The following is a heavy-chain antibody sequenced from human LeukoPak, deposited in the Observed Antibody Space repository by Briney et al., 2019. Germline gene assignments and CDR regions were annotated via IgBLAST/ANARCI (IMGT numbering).Heavy chain of an antibody. J-gene: IGHJ4*02. CDR3: ARVPTYYYDSSGYFFDY. D-gene: IGHD3-22*01. CDR1: GGTFSSYA. CDR2: IIPIFGTA. V-gene: IGHV1-69*13. Sequence: SVKVSCKASGGTFSSYAISWVRQAPGQGLEWMGGIIPIFGTANYAQKFQGRVTITADESTSTAYMELSSLRSENTAVYYCARVPTYYYDSSGYFFDYWGREPWSPSPQ.